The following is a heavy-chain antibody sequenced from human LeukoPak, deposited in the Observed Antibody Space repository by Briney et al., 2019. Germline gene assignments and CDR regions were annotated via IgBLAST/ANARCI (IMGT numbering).Heavy chain of an antibody. D-gene: IGHD3-10*01. CDR2: INHSGST. CDR1: GGSFSGYY. CDR3: ATLTMVRGVISWFDP. J-gene: IGHJ5*02. Sequence: NPSETLSLTCAVYGGSFSGYYWSWIRQPPGKGLEWIGEINHSGSTNYNPSLKSRVTISVDTSKNQFSLKLSSVTAADTAVYYCATLTMVRGVISWFDPWGQGTLVTVSS. V-gene: IGHV4-34*01.